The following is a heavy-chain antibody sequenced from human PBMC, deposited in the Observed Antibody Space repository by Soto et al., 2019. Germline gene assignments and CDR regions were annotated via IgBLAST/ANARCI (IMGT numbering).Heavy chain of an antibody. CDR3: ARGALGNYYQDS. V-gene: IGHV3-74*01. CDR1: GFTFSREC. J-gene: IGHJ4*02. D-gene: IGHD3-10*01. Sequence: PGGSLRLSCATSGFTFSRECMHWVLQAPGKGLVWVSRINSDGTRTNYADYAMGRFTISRDNAKNTLYLQMNSLRAEDTAVYFCARGALGNYYQDSWGQGTPVTVSS. CDR2: INSDGTRT.